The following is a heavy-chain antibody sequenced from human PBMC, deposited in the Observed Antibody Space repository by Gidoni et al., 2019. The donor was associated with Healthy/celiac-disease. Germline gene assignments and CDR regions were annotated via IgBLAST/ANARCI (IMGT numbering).Heavy chain of an antibody. CDR2: IDPSDSYT. CDR3: ASGAAVVIDLDHAFDI. D-gene: IGHD2-21*01. CDR1: GYSFTSYC. V-gene: IGHV5-10-1*01. J-gene: IGHJ3*02. Sequence: EVQLVQSGAEVKTPGESLRISCKGSGYSFTSYCISWVRQLPGKGLEWMGRIDPSDSYTNSRPSFQGHVTISADKSISTAYLQWSSLKASDTAMYYCASGAAVVIDLDHAFDIWGQGTMVTVSS.